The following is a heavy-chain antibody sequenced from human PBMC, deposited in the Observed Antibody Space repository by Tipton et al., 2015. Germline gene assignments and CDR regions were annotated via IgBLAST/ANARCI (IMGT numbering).Heavy chain of an antibody. CDR1: GGSISSGAYY. V-gene: IGHV4-30-4*08. Sequence: TLSLTCTVSGGSISSGAYYWSWIRQHPGKGLEWIGYIDKSGSTSYNPSLKSRLNISIDTSKNQFSLNLTSVTAADTAVYYCARRIFLSLGAGWFDPWGQGTLVTVSS. CDR2: IDKSGST. J-gene: IGHJ5*02. D-gene: IGHD3-9*01. CDR3: ARRIFLSLGAGWFDP.